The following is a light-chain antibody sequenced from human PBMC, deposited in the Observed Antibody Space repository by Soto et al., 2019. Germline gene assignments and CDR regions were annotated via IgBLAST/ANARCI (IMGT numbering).Light chain of an antibody. J-gene: IGKJ1*01. Sequence: DIVMTQSPLSLPVTPGEPASISCRSSQSLLYSNGYNYLDWYLQKPGQSPQLLIYLGSNRAPGVPDRFSGSGSGTDFTLKISRVEAGDVGVYYCMQTLQTWTFGQGTKVEIK. V-gene: IGKV2-28*01. CDR2: LGS. CDR3: MQTLQTWT. CDR1: QSLLYSNGYNY.